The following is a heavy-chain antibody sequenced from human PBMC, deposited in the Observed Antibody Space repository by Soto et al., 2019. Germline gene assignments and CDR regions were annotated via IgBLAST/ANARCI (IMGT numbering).Heavy chain of an antibody. CDR1: GFTFSSYA. CDR2: ISGSGGST. J-gene: IGHJ4*02. CDR3: AKDQVARGVIITYYFDY. V-gene: IGHV3-23*01. D-gene: IGHD3-10*01. Sequence: PGGSRRLSCAASGFTFSSYAMSWVRQAPGRGLEWVSAISGSGGSTYYADSVKGRFTISRDNSKNTLYLQMNSLRAEDTAVYYCAKDQVARGVIITYYFDYWGQGTLVTVSS.